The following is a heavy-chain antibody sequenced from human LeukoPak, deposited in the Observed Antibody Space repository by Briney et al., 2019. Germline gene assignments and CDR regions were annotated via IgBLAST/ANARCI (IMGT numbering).Heavy chain of an antibody. CDR3: ARDRGVLRFLEWSRYAFDI. Sequence: QSGGSLRLSCAASGFTFSSYEMNWVRQAPGKGLEWVSYISSSGSTIYYADSVKGRFTISRDNAKNSLYLQMNSLRAEDTAVYYCARDRGVLRFLEWSRYAFDIWGQGTMVTVSS. CDR1: GFTFSSYE. V-gene: IGHV3-48*03. D-gene: IGHD3-3*01. CDR2: ISSSGSTI. J-gene: IGHJ3*02.